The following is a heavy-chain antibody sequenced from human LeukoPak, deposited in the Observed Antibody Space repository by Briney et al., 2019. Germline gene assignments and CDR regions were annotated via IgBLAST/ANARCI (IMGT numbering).Heavy chain of an antibody. J-gene: IGHJ4*02. D-gene: IGHD6-13*01. Sequence: GASVKVSCKASGYTFTGYYMHWVRQAPGQGLEWMGCINPNSGGTNYAQKFQGRVTMTRDTSISTAYMELSRLRSDDTAVYYCARGGGLYSSSHTGDYWGQGTLVTVSS. CDR1: GYTFTGYY. CDR2: INPNSGGT. V-gene: IGHV1-2*02. CDR3: ARGGGLYSSSHTGDY.